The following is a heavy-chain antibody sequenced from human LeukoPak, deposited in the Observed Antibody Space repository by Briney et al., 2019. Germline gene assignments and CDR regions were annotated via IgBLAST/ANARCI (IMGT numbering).Heavy chain of an antibody. J-gene: IGHJ4*02. CDR3: ARDYCGGDCFPDY. Sequence: GASVTVSCKASGYTFTSYAMHWVRQAPGQRLEWMGWINAGNGNTKYSQKFQGRVTITRDTSASTAYMELSRLRSDDTAVYHCARDYCGGDCFPDYWGQGTLVTVSS. CDR1: GYTFTSYA. CDR2: INAGNGNT. D-gene: IGHD2-21*02. V-gene: IGHV1-3*01.